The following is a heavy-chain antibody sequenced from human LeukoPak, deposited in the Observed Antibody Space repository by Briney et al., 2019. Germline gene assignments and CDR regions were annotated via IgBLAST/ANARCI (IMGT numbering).Heavy chain of an antibody. CDR3: ARKAGGGASDY. Sequence: SETLSLTCAVYGGSFSGYYWSWIRQPPGKGLEWIGEINHSGSTNYNPSLKSRVTISVDTSKNQFSLKLSSVTAADTAVYYCARKAGGGASDYWGQGTLVTVSS. CDR2: INHSGST. CDR1: GGSFSGYY. D-gene: IGHD3-16*01. J-gene: IGHJ4*02. V-gene: IGHV4-34*01.